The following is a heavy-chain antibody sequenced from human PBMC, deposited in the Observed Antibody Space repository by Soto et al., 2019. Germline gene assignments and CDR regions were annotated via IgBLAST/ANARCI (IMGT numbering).Heavy chain of an antibody. CDR3: ARATYYDFWSGTRPDY. CDR2: IYYSGST. J-gene: IGHJ4*02. D-gene: IGHD3-3*01. Sequence: SETLSLTCTVSGGSIISGGYYFICIRQHPGKGLEWIGYIYYSGSTYYNPSLKSRVTISVDTSKNQFSLKLSSVTAADTAVYYCARATYYDFWSGTRPDYWGQGTLVTVSS. V-gene: IGHV4-31*03. CDR1: GGSIISGGYY.